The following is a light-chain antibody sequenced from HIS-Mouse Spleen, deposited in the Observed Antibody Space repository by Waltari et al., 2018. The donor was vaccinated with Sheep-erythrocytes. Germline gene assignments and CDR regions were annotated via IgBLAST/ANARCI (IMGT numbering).Light chain of an antibody. Sequence: DIQMTQSQSSLSASVGERVTITCRASQSISSYLNWYQQKPGKAPKLLIYAASSLQSGVPSRFSGSGSGTDFTLTISSLQPEDFATYYCQQSYSTPYTFGQGTKLEIK. CDR3: QQSYSTPYT. CDR1: QSISSY. V-gene: IGKV1-39*01. CDR2: AAS. J-gene: IGKJ2*01.